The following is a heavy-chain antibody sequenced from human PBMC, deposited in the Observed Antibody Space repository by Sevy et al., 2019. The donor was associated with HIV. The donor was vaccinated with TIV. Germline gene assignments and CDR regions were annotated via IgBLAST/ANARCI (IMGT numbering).Heavy chain of an antibody. CDR3: ARASYCSGGSCYSRGRYFDY. J-gene: IGHJ4*02. CDR1: GFTFSSYW. CDR2: IKQDGSEK. Sequence: GGSLRLSCAASGFTFSSYWMSWVRQAPGKGLEWVANIKQDGSEKYYVDSVKGRFTISRVNAKNSLYLQMNSLRAEDTAVYYCARASYCSGGSCYSRGRYFDYWGQGTLVTVSS. D-gene: IGHD2-15*01. V-gene: IGHV3-7*01.